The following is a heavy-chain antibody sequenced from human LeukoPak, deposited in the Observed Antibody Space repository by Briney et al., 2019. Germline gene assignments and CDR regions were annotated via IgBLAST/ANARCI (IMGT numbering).Heavy chain of an antibody. J-gene: IGHJ6*04. CDR3: ARGFDANYGMDV. Sequence: SGGSLRLSCAASGFTVNTYWMNWVRQAPGKGLEWVANIDQDGTEEYYVESVKGRFTIFRDNAKNSVLLQMNSLRADDTAVYYCARGFDANYGMDVWGEGTTVTVSS. D-gene: IGHD3-9*01. V-gene: IGHV3-7*03. CDR1: GFTVNTYW. CDR2: IDQDGTEE.